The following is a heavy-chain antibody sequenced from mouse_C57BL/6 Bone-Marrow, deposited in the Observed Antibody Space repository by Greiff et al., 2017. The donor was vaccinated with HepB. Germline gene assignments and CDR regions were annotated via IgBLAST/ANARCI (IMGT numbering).Heavy chain of an antibody. CDR1: GYSFTDYN. CDR2: INPNYGTT. V-gene: IGHV1-39*01. J-gene: IGHJ4*01. Sequence: EVQVVESGPELVKPGASVKISCKASGYSFTDYNMNWVKQSNGKSLEWIGVINPNYGTTSYNQKFKGKATLTVDPSSRTAYMQLNSLTSEDSAVYYGARSYYYGSSGYAMDYWGQGTSVTVSS. D-gene: IGHD1-1*01. CDR3: ARSYYYGSSGYAMDY.